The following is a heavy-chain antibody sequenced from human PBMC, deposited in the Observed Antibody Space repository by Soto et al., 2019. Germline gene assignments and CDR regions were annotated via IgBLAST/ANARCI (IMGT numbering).Heavy chain of an antibody. J-gene: IGHJ6*02. CDR3: ANVFGSTSINYYYYGMDV. CDR2: IIPIFGTA. CDR1: GVTFSSYA. D-gene: IGHD2-2*01. Sequence: SVNVSWKASGVTFSSYAISWVRQAPGQGLEWMGGIIPIFGTANYAQKFQGRVTITADESTSTAYMELSSLRSEDTAVYYCANVFGSTSINYYYYGMDVWGQGTTVTVSS. V-gene: IGHV1-69*13.